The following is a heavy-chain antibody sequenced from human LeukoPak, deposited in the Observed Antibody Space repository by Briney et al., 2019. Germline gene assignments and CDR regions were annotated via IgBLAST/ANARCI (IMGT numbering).Heavy chain of an antibody. J-gene: IGHJ6*03. D-gene: IGHD2-21*01. Sequence: GGSLRLSCAASGFTFSSYGMHWVRQAPGKGLEWVAFIRYDGSNKYYADSVKGRFTISRDDSQSTVYLQMNSLKPEDTAVYYCARDNRHFVVVSGMTDHYMDVWGKGATVTISS. CDR3: ARDNRHFVVVSGMTDHYMDV. CDR1: GFTFSSYG. V-gene: IGHV3-30*02. CDR2: IRYDGSNK.